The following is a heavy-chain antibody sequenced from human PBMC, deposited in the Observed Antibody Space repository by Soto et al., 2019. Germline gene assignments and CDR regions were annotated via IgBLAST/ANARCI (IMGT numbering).Heavy chain of an antibody. Sequence: ASETLSLTCTVSGGSISSGDYYWSWIRQPPGKGLEWIGYIYYSGSTYYNPSLKSRVTISVDTSKNQFSLKLSSVTAADTAVYYCARAHNFWSGYYYYGMDVWGQGTTVT. CDR3: ARAHNFWSGYYYYGMDV. J-gene: IGHJ6*02. CDR2: IYYSGST. CDR1: GGSISSGDYY. V-gene: IGHV4-30-4*01. D-gene: IGHD3-3*01.